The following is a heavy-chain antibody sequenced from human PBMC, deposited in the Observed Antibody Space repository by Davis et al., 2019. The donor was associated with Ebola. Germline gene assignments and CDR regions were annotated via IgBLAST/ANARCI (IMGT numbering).Heavy chain of an antibody. D-gene: IGHD6-13*01. Sequence: HTGGSLRLSCAASGFTFSSDWMHWVRQAPGKGLVWVSRISNDGRSTNYADSVKGRFTISRDNAKNSLYLQMNSLRDEDTAVYYCARGWEQQLLTRDVNRYFDLWGRGTLVTVSS. J-gene: IGHJ2*01. CDR2: ISNDGRST. CDR3: ARGWEQQLLTRDVNRYFDL. V-gene: IGHV3-74*01. CDR1: GFTFSSDW.